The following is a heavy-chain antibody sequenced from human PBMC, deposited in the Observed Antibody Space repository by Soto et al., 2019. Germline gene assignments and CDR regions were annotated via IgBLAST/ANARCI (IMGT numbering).Heavy chain of an antibody. J-gene: IGHJ4*02. CDR3: ATGDSSR. D-gene: IGHD3-22*01. Sequence: ASVKVSCKASGYTFTSYAMHWVRQAPGQRLEWMGWINAGNGNTKYSQKFQGRVTMTKDTSTDTAYMELSSLRSEDTAVYYCATGDSSRWGQGTLVTVSS. CDR1: GYTFTSYA. CDR2: INAGNGNT. V-gene: IGHV1-3*01.